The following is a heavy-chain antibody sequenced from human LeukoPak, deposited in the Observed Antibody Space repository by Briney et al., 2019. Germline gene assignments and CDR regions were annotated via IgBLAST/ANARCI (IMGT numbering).Heavy chain of an antibody. V-gene: IGHV3-23*01. CDR2: IGRTGDI. J-gene: IGHJ3*01. CDR3: AKYQLLNNNYWRDAFDF. CDR1: GFTFSNYA. D-gene: IGHD1-1*01. Sequence: PGGSLRLSCAASGFTFSNYAMTWVSQAPGKGLEWVSVIGRTGDIFYADSVKGRFTISRDNSKNTLYLQMNSLRAEDTAVYYCAKYQLLNNNYWRDAFDFWGQGTMVTVSS.